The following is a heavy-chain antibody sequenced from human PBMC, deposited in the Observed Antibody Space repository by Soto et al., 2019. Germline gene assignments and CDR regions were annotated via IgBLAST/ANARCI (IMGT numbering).Heavy chain of an antibody. CDR2: ISAYNGNT. V-gene: IGHV1-18*01. CDR3: ARDRNVAVAGGSFDY. CDR1: GYTFTSYG. Sequence: ASVKVSCKASGYTFTSYGISWVRQAPGQGLEWMGWISAYNGNTNYAQKLQGRVTMTTDTSTSTAYMELRSLRSDDTAVYYCARDRNVAVAGGSFDYGGQGPLVXVSS. J-gene: IGHJ4*02. D-gene: IGHD6-19*01.